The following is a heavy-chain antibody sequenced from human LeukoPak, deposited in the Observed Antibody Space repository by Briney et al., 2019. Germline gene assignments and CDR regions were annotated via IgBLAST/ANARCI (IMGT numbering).Heavy chain of an antibody. CDR3: ARGFRSGWYDY. CDR1: GFTFSSYD. Sequence: GGSLRLSCAASGFTFSSYDMHWVRQATGKGLEWVSAIGTAGDTYYPGSVKGRFTISRENAKNSLYLQMNSLRAGDTAVYYCARGFRSGWYDYWGQGTLVTVSS. V-gene: IGHV3-13*01. D-gene: IGHD6-19*01. J-gene: IGHJ4*02. CDR2: IGTAGDT.